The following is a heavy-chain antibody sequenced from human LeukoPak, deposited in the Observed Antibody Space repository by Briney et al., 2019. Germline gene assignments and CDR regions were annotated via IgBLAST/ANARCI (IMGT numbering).Heavy chain of an antibody. CDR1: EFIVSINY. V-gene: IGHV3-7*01. CDR2: IKQDGSEK. D-gene: IGHD5-12*01. CDR3: ARDRSKGGYSGYDYYDSSGLDAFDI. Sequence: PGGSLRLSCAASEFIVSINYMTWVRQAPGKGLEWVANIKQDGSEKYYVDSVKGRFTISRDNAKNSLYLQMSSLRAEDTAVYYCARDRSKGGYSGYDYYDSSGLDAFDIWGQGTMVTVSS. J-gene: IGHJ3*02.